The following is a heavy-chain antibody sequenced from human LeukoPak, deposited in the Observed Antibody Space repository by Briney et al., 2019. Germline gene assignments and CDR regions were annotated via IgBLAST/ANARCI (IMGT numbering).Heavy chain of an antibody. CDR2: IYYSGST. CDR3: ARGGTTVTPGLLWFDP. CDR1: GGSISPYY. J-gene: IGHJ5*02. Sequence: PSETLSLTCTVSGGSISPYYWSWIRQPPGKGLEWIGYIYYSGSTKYNPSLKSRVTISVDTSKNQFSLKLSSVTAADTAVYYCARGGTTVTPGLLWFDPWGQGTLVTVSS. D-gene: IGHD4-17*01. V-gene: IGHV4-59*01.